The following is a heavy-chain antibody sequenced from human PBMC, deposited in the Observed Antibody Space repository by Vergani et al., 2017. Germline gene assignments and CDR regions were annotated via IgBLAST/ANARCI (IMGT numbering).Heavy chain of an antibody. CDR3: ARDYPYYDILTGYSRSRSDY. J-gene: IGHJ4*02. D-gene: IGHD3-9*01. CDR2: ISAYNGNT. CDR1: GYTFTSYG. V-gene: IGHV1-18*01. Sequence: QVQLVQSGAEVKKPGASVKVSCKASGYTFTSYGISWVRQAPGQGLEWMGWISAYNGNTNYAQKLQGRVTMTTVTSTSTAYMELRSLRSYDTAVYYCARDYPYYDILTGYSRSRSDYWGQGTLVTVSS.